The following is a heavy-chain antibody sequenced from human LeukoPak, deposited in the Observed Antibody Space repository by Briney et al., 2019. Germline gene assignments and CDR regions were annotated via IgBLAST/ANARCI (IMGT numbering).Heavy chain of an antibody. CDR3: ARVGQGYAGFDP. D-gene: IGHD5-18*01. J-gene: IGHJ5*02. Sequence: SQTLSLTCTVSGGSISSGDYYWSWIRQPPGKGLEWIWYIYYSGSTYYNPSLKSRVTISVDTSKNQFSLKLSSVTAADTAVYYCARVGQGYAGFDPWGQGTLVTVSS. V-gene: IGHV4-30-4*01. CDR1: GGSISSGDYY. CDR2: IYYSGST.